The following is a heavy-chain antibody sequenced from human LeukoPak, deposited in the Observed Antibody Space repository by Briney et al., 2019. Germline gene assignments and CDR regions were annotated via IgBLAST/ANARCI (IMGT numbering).Heavy chain of an antibody. D-gene: IGHD1-26*01. Sequence: PSETLSLTCTVSGGSISSSSYYWGWIRQPPGKGLEWIGSIYYSGSTYYNPSLKSRVTISVDTSKNQFSLKLSSVTAADTAVYYCATYSGSYSAYWGQGTLVTVSS. J-gene: IGHJ4*02. CDR2: IYYSGST. V-gene: IGHV4-39*07. CDR3: ATYSGSYSAY. CDR1: GGSISSSSYY.